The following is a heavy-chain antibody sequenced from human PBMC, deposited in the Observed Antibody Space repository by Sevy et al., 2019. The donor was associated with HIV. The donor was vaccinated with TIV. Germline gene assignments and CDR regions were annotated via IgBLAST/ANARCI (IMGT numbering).Heavy chain of an antibody. J-gene: IGHJ4*02. V-gene: IGHV3-15*01. CDR2: IKSKTDGGTT. CDR3: TTGTLYYYDSSQDY. CDR1: GFTFSNAW. D-gene: IGHD3-22*01. Sequence: GGSLRLSCAASGFTFSNAWMSWVRQAPGKGLEWVGRIKSKTDGGTTDYAAPVKGRFTISRDDSKNTLYLQMNSLKTEDTAVYYCTTGTLYYYDSSQDYWGQGTLVTVS.